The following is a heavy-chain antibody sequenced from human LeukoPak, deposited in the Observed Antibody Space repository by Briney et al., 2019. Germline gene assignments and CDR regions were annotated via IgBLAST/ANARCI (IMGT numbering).Heavy chain of an antibody. D-gene: IGHD2-2*01. CDR1: GYTFTSYD. V-gene: IGHV1-8*03. CDR2: MNPNSGNT. CDR3: ARKLGYCSSTSCYYWFDP. J-gene: IGHJ5*02. Sequence: ASGKVSCKASGYTFTSYDINWVRQATGQGLEWMGWMNPNSGNTGYAQKFQGRVTITRNTSISTAYMELSSLRSEDTAVYYCARKLGYCSSTSCYYWFDPWGQGTLVTVSS.